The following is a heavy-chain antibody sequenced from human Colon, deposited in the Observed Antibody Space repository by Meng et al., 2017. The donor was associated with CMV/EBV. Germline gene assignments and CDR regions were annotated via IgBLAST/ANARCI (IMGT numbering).Heavy chain of an antibody. Sequence: GGSLRLSCAASGFTFDDYAMHWVRQAPGKGLEWVSGISWNSGSIGYADSVKGRFTISRDNAKNSLYLQMSSLRAEDTAVYYCARVRTRGYYFDFWGQGTLVTVSS. J-gene: IGHJ4*02. D-gene: IGHD2-2*01. CDR2: ISWNSGSI. CDR1: GFTFDDYA. CDR3: ARVRTRGYYFDF. V-gene: IGHV3-9*01.